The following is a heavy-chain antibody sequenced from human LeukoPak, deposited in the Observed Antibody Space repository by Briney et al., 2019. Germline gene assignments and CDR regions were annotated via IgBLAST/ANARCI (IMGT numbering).Heavy chain of an antibody. Sequence: TGGSLRLSCAASGFTFSSYSMNWVRQAPGKGLEWVSYIRSSSSTIYYADSVKGRFTISRDNAKNSLYLQMNSLRAEDTAVYYCAKAYGSGSYWYFDLWGRGTLVTVSS. D-gene: IGHD3-10*01. J-gene: IGHJ2*01. CDR3: AKAYGSGSYWYFDL. CDR2: IRSSSSTI. CDR1: GFTFSSYS. V-gene: IGHV3-48*01.